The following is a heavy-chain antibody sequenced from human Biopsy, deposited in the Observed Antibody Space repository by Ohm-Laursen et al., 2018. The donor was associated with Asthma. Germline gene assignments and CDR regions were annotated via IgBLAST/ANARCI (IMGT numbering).Heavy chain of an antibody. D-gene: IGHD3-22*01. CDR1: GFAVSRDY. Sequence: SLRLSCAASGFAVSRDYMFWVRQAPGKGLEWVSVIYSGGTSHTADSVRGRFTISRDYSKNTLYLQMHSLRAEDTAVYYCASPLGDYYDSSGYYYASLGYWGLGTLVIVSS. CDR2: IYSGGTS. CDR3: ASPLGDYYDSSGYYYASLGY. J-gene: IGHJ4*02. V-gene: IGHV3-53*01.